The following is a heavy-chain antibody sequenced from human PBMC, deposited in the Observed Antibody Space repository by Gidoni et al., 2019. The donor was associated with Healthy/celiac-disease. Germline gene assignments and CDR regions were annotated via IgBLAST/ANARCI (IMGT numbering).Heavy chain of an antibody. Sequence: QVQLVQSGAEVKQPGSSVNVSCTASGGTFSSYAISWVRQAPGQGLEWMGGISPICGTANYAQKFQGRVTITADESTSTAYMELSSLRSEDTAVYYCARDLYGDEHFDYWGQGTLVTVSS. CDR1: GGTFSSYA. CDR2: ISPICGTA. V-gene: IGHV1-69*01. CDR3: ARDLYGDEHFDY. J-gene: IGHJ4*02. D-gene: IGHD4-17*01.